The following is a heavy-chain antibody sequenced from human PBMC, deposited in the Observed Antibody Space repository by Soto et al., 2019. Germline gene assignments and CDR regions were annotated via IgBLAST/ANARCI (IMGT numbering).Heavy chain of an antibody. CDR3: AKGSDPDGGNDAFDI. V-gene: IGHV3-23*01. D-gene: IGHD2-15*01. J-gene: IGHJ3*02. CDR1: GFTFSSYA. CDR2: ISGSGGST. Sequence: GGSLRLSCAASGFTFSSYAMSWVRQAPGKGLEWVSAISGSGGSTYYADSVKGRFTISRDNSKNTLYLQMKSLRAEDTAVYYCAKGSDPDGGNDAFDIWGQGTMVTVSS.